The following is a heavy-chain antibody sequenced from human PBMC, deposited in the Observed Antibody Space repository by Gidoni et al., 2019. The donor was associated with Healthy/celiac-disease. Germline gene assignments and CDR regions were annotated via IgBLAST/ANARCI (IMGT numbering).Heavy chain of an antibody. J-gene: IGHJ6*02. CDR2: INHSGST. V-gene: IGHV4-34*01. Sequence: QVQLQQWGAGLLKPSETLSLTCAVYGGSFSGYSWSWIRQPPGKGLEWIGEINHSGSTNYNPSLKSRVTTSVDTSKNQCSLKLSSVTAADTAVYYCARRGILGYCSSTSCYENYYYYGMDVWGQGTTVTVSS. D-gene: IGHD2-2*01. CDR3: ARRGILGYCSSTSCYENYYYYGMDV. CDR1: GGSFSGYS.